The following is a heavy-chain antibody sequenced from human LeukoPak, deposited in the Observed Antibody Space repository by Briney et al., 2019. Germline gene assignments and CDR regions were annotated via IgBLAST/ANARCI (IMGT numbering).Heavy chain of an antibody. V-gene: IGHV3-23*01. CDR3: AKVSTVVTAIPSAPEDY. J-gene: IGHJ4*02. CDR2: ISGSGGST. D-gene: IGHD2-21*02. CDR1: GFTFSSYG. Sequence: PGGSLRLSCAASGFTFSSYGMSWVRQAPGKGLEWVSAISGSGGSTYYADSVKGRFTISRDNSKNTLYLQMNSLRAEDTAVYYCAKVSTVVTAIPSAPEDYWGQGTLVTVSS.